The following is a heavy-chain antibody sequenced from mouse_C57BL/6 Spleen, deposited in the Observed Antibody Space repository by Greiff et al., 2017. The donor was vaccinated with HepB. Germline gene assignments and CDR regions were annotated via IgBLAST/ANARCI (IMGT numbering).Heavy chain of an antibody. V-gene: IGHV1-7*01. CDR2: INPSSGYT. CDR3: ARVVTTVDYAMDY. D-gene: IGHD2-2*01. CDR1: GYTFTSYW. J-gene: IGHJ4*01. Sequence: QVQLQQSGAVLAKPGASVKLSCKASGYTFTSYWMHWVKQRPGQGLEWIGYINPSSGYTKYNQKFKDKATLTADKSSSTAYMQLSSLTYEDSAVYYCARVVTTVDYAMDYWGQGTSVTVSS.